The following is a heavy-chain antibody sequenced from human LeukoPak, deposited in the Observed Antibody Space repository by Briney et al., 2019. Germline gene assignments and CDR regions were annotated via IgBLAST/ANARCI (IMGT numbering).Heavy chain of an antibody. V-gene: IGHV7-4-1*02. CDR3: ACLAVAGGTPPDY. CDR2: INTNTGNP. J-gene: IGHJ4*02. CDR1: GYTFTSYA. Sequence: ASVKVSCKASGYTFTSYAMNWVRQAPGQGLERMGWINTNTGNPTYAQGFTGRFVFSLDTSVSTAYLQISSLKAEDTAVYYCACLAVAGGTPPDYWGQGTLVTVSS. D-gene: IGHD6-19*01.